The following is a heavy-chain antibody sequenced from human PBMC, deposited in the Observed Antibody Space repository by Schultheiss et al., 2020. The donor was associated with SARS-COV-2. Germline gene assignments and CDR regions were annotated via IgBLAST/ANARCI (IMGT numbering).Heavy chain of an antibody. CDR1: GGSISSYY. CDR3: ARHDSGIAAAGNFRFDP. D-gene: IGHD6-13*01. V-gene: IGHV4-4*07. J-gene: IGHJ5*02. Sequence: SETLSLTCTVSGGSISSYYWSWIRQPAGKGLEWIGRIYTSGSTNYNPSLKSRVTISVDTSKNQFSLKLSSVTAADTAVYYCARHDSGIAAAGNFRFDPWGQGTLVTVSS. CDR2: IYTSGST.